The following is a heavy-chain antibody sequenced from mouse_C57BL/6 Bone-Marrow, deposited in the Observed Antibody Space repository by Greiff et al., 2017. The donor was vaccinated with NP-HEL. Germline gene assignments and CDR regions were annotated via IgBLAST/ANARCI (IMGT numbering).Heavy chain of an antibody. V-gene: IGHV5-16*01. Sequence: DVQLVESEGGLVQPGSSMKLSCTASGFTFSDYYMAWVRQVPEKGLEWVANINYDGSSTYYLDSLKSRFIISRDNAKNILYLQMSSLKSEDTATYYCARDKGITTVEYFDVWGTGTTVTVSS. CDR2: INYDGSST. D-gene: IGHD1-1*01. CDR3: ARDKGITTVEYFDV. CDR1: GFTFSDYY. J-gene: IGHJ1*03.